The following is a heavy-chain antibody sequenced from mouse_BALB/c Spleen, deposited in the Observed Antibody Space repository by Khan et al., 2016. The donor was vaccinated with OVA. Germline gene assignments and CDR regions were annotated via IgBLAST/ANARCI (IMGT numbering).Heavy chain of an antibody. Sequence: VRLQQSGTVLARPGASVKMSCKASGYSFTSYWMHWVKQRPGQGLEWIGAIYPGNSDTRYNQKFTGKAKLTAVTSASTAYMELSSLTNADSAVNYCTSAYDSYYFDYWGQGTTLTVSA. J-gene: IGHJ2*01. V-gene: IGHV1-5*01. CDR3: TSAYDSYYFDY. D-gene: IGHD2-4*01. CDR1: GYSFTSYW. CDR2: IYPGNSDT.